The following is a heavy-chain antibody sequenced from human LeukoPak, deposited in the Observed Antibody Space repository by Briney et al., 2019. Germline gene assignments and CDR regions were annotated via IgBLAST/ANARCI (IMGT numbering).Heavy chain of an antibody. D-gene: IGHD1-7*01. Sequence: SEKVSCKASGGTFSSYAISWVRQAPGQGLEWMGGIIPIFGTANYAQKFQGRVTITADESTSTAYMELSSLRSEDTAVYYCAREDWNYSGFDIWGQGTMVTVSS. CDR1: GGTFSSYA. V-gene: IGHV1-69*01. J-gene: IGHJ3*02. CDR3: AREDWNYSGFDI. CDR2: IIPIFGTA.